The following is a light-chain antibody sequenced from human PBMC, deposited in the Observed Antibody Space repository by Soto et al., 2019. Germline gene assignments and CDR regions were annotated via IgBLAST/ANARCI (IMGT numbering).Light chain of an antibody. J-gene: IGLJ2*01. CDR3: SSYTSSSTHVV. CDR2: EVS. CDR1: SSDVGGYNY. V-gene: IGLV2-14*01. Sequence: QSALTQPASVSGSPGQSITIYCTGTSSDVGGYNYVSWYQQHPGKAPKLMIYEVSNRPSGVSNRFSGSKSGNTASLTISGLQAEDEADYNCSSYTSSSTHVVFGGGTKLTVL.